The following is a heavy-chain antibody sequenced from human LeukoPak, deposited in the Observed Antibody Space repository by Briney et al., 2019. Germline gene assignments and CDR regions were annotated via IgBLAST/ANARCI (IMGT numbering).Heavy chain of an antibody. CDR2: ISTSSSTI. CDR1: GFTFSTYS. CDR3: AKARGGGSHDDFDY. Sequence: GGSLRLSCAASGFTFSTYSMNCVRQAPGKGLERLSYISTSSSTIYYAESVKGRFTISRDNAKNSLYLQMNSLRVEDTAMYYCAKARGGGSHDDFDYWGQGTLVTVSS. V-gene: IGHV3-48*01. D-gene: IGHD1-26*01. J-gene: IGHJ4*02.